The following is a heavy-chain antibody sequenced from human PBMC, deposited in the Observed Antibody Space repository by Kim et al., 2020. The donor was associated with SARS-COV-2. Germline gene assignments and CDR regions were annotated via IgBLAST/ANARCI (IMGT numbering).Heavy chain of an antibody. Sequence: SETLSLTCTVSGGSVSSSYYYWGWIRQPPGKGLDWIGSVYYSGSAYYNPSLKSRVTISLDTSKNHFSLKLSSVTAADTAVYYCARRKSMVQGSPHFDYWGHGTLVTLSS. V-gene: IGHV4-39*02. CDR2: VYYSGSA. CDR1: GGSVSSSYYY. CDR3: ARRKSMVQGSPHFDY. D-gene: IGHD3-10*01. J-gene: IGHJ4*01.